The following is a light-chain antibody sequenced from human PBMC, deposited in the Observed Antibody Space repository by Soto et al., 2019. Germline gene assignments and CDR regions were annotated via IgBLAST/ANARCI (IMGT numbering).Light chain of an antibody. V-gene: IGKV1-5*01. CDR2: DAS. Sequence: DIHMTQSPSTLSASVGDRVSITCRASQSVRNLLAWYQQKPGKAPTLLIYDASSLEGGVTSRFSGSGSGTEFTLTISSLQPDDFATYDCQQYTSPPPWTFGQGTKVEIK. CDR1: QSVRNL. J-gene: IGKJ1*01. CDR3: QQYTSPPPWT.